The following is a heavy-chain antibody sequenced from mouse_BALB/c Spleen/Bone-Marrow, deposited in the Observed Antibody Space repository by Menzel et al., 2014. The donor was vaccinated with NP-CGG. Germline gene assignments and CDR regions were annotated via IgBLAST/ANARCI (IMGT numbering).Heavy chain of an antibody. D-gene: IGHD1-1*01. V-gene: IGHV14-3*02. CDR1: GFNIKDTY. J-gene: IGHJ3*01. Sequence: EVQGVESGAELVKPGASVKLSCTASGFNIKDTYMHWVKQMPEQGLEWIGRIDPANGNTKYDPNFQGKATITADTSSNTAYLQLSSLTSEDTAVYYCSRDYGGTAWFAYWGQGTLVTVSA. CDR2: IDPANGNT. CDR3: SRDYGGTAWFAY.